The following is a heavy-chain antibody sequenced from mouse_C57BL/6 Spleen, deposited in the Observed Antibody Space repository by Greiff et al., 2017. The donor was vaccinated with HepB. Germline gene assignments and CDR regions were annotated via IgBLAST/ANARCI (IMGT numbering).Heavy chain of an antibody. CDR1: GYTFTSYW. J-gene: IGHJ3*01. CDR3: ARGGLRPSWFAY. V-gene: IGHV1-50*01. D-gene: IGHD2-4*01. CDR2: IDPSDSYT. Sequence: QVQLQQPGAELVKPGASVKLSCKASGYTFTSYWMQWVKQRPGQGLEWIGEIDPSDSYTNYNQKFKGKATLTVDTSSSTAYIQLSSLTSEDSAVYYCARGGLRPSWFAYWGQGTLVTVSA.